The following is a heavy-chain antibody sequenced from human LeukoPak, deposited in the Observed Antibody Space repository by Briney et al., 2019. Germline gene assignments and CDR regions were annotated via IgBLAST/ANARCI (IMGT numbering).Heavy chain of an antibody. Sequence: ASVKVSCKASGYTFTSYGISWVRQAPGQGLEWMGWISAYNGNTNYAQKLQGRVTMTTDTSTSTAYMELRSLRSDDTAVYYCARDLIYYGSGSSQGYWGQGTLVTVSS. CDR2: ISAYNGNT. CDR3: ARDLIYYGSGSSQGY. J-gene: IGHJ4*02. V-gene: IGHV1-18*01. CDR1: GYTFTSYG. D-gene: IGHD3-10*01.